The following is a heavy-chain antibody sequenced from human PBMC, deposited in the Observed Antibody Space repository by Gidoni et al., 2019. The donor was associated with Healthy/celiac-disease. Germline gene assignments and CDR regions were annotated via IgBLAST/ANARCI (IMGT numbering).Heavy chain of an antibody. Sequence: QVQLVESGGGVVQPGRSLRLSCAASGFTFSSYAMHWVRQAPGKGLEWLAVISYDGSNKYYADSVKGRFTISRDNSKNTLYLQMNSLRAEDTAVYYCARAHSSGWYYFDYWGQGTLVTVSS. V-gene: IGHV3-30-3*01. D-gene: IGHD6-19*01. J-gene: IGHJ4*02. CDR3: ARAHSSGWYYFDY. CDR2: ISYDGSNK. CDR1: GFTFSSYA.